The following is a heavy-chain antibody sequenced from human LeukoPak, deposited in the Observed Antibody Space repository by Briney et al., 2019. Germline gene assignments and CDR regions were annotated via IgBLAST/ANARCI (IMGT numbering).Heavy chain of an antibody. CDR2: INHSGST. J-gene: IGHJ6*02. CDR3: ARDRGTMVRGVKNYYGMDV. D-gene: IGHD3-10*01. V-gene: IGHV4-34*01. CDR1: GGSFSGYY. Sequence: SETLSLTCAVYGGSFSGYYWSWIRQPPGKGLEWIGEINHSGSTNYNPSLKSRVTISVDTSKNQFSLKLSSVTAADTAVYYCARDRGTMVRGVKNYYGMDVCGQGTTVTVSS.